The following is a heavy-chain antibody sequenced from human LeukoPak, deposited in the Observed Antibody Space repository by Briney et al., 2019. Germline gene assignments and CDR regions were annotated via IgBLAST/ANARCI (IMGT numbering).Heavy chain of an antibody. D-gene: IGHD6-6*01. CDR3: ARDLGIAARRGGDY. J-gene: IGHJ4*02. V-gene: IGHV1-69*13. CDR1: GGTFSSYA. Sequence: SVKVSCKASGGTFSSYAISWVRQAPGQGLEWMGGIIPIFGTANYAQKFQGRVTITADESMSTAYMELSSLRSEDTAVYYCARDLGIAARRGGDYWGQGTLVTVSS. CDR2: IIPIFGTA.